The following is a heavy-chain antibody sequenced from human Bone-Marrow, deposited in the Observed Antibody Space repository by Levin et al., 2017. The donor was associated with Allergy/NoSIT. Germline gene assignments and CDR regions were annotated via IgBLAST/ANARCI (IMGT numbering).Heavy chain of an antibody. Sequence: GGSLRLSCAASGFTFDDYAMHWVRQAPGKGLEWVSGISWNSGSIGYADSVKGRFTISRDNAKNSLYLQMNSLRAEDTALYYCAKDIGYYYDSSGYYSDYYYGMDVWGQGTTVTVSS. CDR1: GFTFDDYA. J-gene: IGHJ6*02. V-gene: IGHV3-9*01. CDR2: ISWNSGSI. CDR3: AKDIGYYYDSSGYYSDYYYGMDV. D-gene: IGHD3-22*01.